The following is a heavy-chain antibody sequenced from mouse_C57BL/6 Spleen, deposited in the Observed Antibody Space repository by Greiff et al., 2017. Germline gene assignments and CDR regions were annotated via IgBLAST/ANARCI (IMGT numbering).Heavy chain of an antibody. Sequence: EVKVVESGGDLVKPGGSLKLSCAASGFTFSSYGMSWVRQTPDKRLEWVATISSGGSYTYYPDSVKGRFTISRDNAKNTLYLQMSSLKSEDTAMYYCARHIYYGYDDAMDYWGQGTSVTVSS. CDR2: ISSGGSYT. CDR3: ARHIYYGYDDAMDY. J-gene: IGHJ4*01. V-gene: IGHV5-6*01. CDR1: GFTFSSYG. D-gene: IGHD2-2*01.